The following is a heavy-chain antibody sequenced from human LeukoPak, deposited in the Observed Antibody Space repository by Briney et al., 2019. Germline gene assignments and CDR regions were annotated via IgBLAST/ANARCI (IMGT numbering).Heavy chain of an antibody. V-gene: IGHV3-53*01. Sequence: GGSLRLSCAASGFTVSSNYMSWVRQAPGKGLEWLSVIYSGGSTYYADSVKGRFTISRDNSKNTLYLQMNSLRAEDTAVYYCARGIAAAGTWEYYFDYWGQGTLVTVSS. J-gene: IGHJ4*02. D-gene: IGHD6-13*01. CDR2: IYSGGST. CDR3: ARGIAAAGTWEYYFDY. CDR1: GFTVSSNY.